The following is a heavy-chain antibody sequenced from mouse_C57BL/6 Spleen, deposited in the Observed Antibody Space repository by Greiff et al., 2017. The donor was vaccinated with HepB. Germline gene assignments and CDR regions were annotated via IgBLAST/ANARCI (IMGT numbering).Heavy chain of an antibody. CDR2: INPSSGYT. J-gene: IGHJ1*03. CDR3: ASAYSNWYFDV. V-gene: IGHV1-7*01. D-gene: IGHD2-5*01. Sequence: VQLVESGAELAKPGASVKLSCKASGYTFTSYWMHWVKQRPGQGLEWIGYINPSSGYTKYNQKFKDKATLTADKSSSTAYMQLSSLTYEDSAVYYCASAYSNWYFDVWGTGTTVTVSS. CDR1: GYTFTSYW.